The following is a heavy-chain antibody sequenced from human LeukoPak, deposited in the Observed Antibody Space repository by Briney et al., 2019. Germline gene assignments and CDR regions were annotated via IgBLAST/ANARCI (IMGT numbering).Heavy chain of an antibody. CDR3: AREKGYCSGGSCYGSWLDP. V-gene: IGHV4-31*03. CDR1: GGSISSGGYY. D-gene: IGHD2-15*01. Sequence: PSETLSLTCTVSGGSISSGGYYWSWIRQHPGKGLEWIGYIYYSGSTYYNPSLKSRVTISVDTSKNQFSLKLSSVTAADTAVYYCAREKGYCSGGSCYGSWLDPWGQGTLVTVSS. CDR2: IYYSGST. J-gene: IGHJ5*02.